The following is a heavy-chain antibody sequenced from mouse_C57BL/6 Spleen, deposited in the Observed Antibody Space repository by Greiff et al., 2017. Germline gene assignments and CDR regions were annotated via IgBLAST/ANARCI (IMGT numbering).Heavy chain of an antibody. CDR3: ARHHYDGYLYYFDY. V-gene: IGHV5-6*01. Sequence: EVNLVESGGDLVKPGGSLKLSCAASGFTFSSYGMSWVRQTPDKRLEWVATISSGGSYTYYPDSVKGRFTISRDNAKNTLYLQMSSLKSEDTAMYYCARHHYDGYLYYFDYWGQGTTLTVSS. D-gene: IGHD2-3*01. CDR1: GFTFSSYG. CDR2: ISSGGSYT. J-gene: IGHJ2*01.